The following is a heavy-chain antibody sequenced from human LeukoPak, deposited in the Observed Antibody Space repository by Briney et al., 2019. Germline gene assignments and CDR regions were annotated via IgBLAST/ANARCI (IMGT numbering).Heavy chain of an antibody. CDR1: GGSFSGYY. CDR3: ARGQQKVDY. J-gene: IGHJ4*02. V-gene: IGHV4-34*01. CDR2: INHSGST. Sequence: SETLSLTCAVYGGSFSGYYWSWTRQPPGKGLEWIGEINHSGSTNYNPSLKSRVTISVDTSKNQFSLKLSSVTAADTAVYYCARGQQKVDYWGQGTLVTVSS.